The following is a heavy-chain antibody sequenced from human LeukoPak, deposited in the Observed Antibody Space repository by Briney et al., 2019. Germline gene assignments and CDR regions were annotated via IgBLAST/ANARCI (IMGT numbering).Heavy chain of an antibody. CDR2: ISGSGGST. CDR1: GFTFDDYG. Sequence: GGSLRLSCAASGFTFDDYGMSWVRQAPGKGLEWVSAISGSGGSTYYADSVKGRFTISRDNSKNTLYLQMNSLRAEDTAVYYCAKDIPDSGYYSSGSYVAFDIWGQGTMVTVSS. J-gene: IGHJ3*02. D-gene: IGHD3-10*01. CDR3: AKDIPDSGYYSSGSYVAFDI. V-gene: IGHV3-23*01.